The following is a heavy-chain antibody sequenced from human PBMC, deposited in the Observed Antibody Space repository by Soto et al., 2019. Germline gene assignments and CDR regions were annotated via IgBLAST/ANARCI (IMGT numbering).Heavy chain of an antibody. D-gene: IGHD3-22*01. J-gene: IGHJ4*02. Sequence: GGSLRLSCTASGFTFGDYAMSWVRQAPGKGLEWVGFIRSKAYGGTTEYAASVKGRFTISRDDSKSIAYLQMNSLKTEDTAVYYCTRDHPNWYYYDSSGYYYNYWGQGNLVTVSS. CDR1: GFTFGDYA. CDR2: IRSKAYGGTT. V-gene: IGHV3-49*04. CDR3: TRDHPNWYYYDSSGYYYNY.